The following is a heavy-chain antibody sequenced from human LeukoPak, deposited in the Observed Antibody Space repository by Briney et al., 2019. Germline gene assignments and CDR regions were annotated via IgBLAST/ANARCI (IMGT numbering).Heavy chain of an antibody. CDR3: ARMPTYDSSGYPLDY. V-gene: IGHV2-70*01. D-gene: IGHD3-22*01. J-gene: IGHJ4*02. CDR1: GFSLSTSGMC. CDR2: IDWDDDK. Sequence: SGPTLVKPTQTLALTCTFSGFSLSTSGMCVSWIRQPPGKALEWLALIDWDDDKYYSTSLKTRLTISKDTSKNQVVLTMTNMDPVDTATYYCARMPTYDSSGYPLDYWGQGTLVTVSS.